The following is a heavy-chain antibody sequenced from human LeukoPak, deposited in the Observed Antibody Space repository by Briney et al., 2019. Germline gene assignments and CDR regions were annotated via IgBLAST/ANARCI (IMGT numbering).Heavy chain of an antibody. D-gene: IGHD5-12*01. CDR3: ARDVFVATSPRLDY. CDR2: ISAYNGNT. J-gene: IGHJ4*02. Sequence: ASVKVSCKASGYTFTSYGISWVRQAPGQGLEWMGWISAYNGNTNYAQKLQGRVTMTTDTSTSTAYMELRSLRSDDTAVYYCARDVFVATSPRLDYWGQGTLVTVSS. V-gene: IGHV1-18*01. CDR1: GYTFTSYG.